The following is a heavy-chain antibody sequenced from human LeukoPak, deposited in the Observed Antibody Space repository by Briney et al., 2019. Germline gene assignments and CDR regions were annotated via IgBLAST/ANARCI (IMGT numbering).Heavy chain of an antibody. Sequence: PGGSLRLSCAGSGFTFSSYSMNWVRQAPGRGLEWASYISSSGSTMYYADSVKGRFTVSRDRAENSLYLQLSSLRAEDTAVYYCTREQQWLAFDYWGQGTLVTVSS. CDR1: GFTFSSYS. CDR2: ISSSGSTM. J-gene: IGHJ4*02. V-gene: IGHV3-48*01. CDR3: TREQQWLAFDY. D-gene: IGHD6-19*01.